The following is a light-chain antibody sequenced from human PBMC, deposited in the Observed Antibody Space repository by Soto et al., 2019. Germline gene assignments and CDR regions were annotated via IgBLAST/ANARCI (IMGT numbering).Light chain of an antibody. V-gene: IGKV3-20*01. Sequence: EIVLTQSPGTLSLSPGERATLSCRASQSVSSNYLAWFQQRPGQAPRLLIYGASHRAAGIPDRFSGSGSGTDFTLTISRLEPEDFAVYYCQQYGSPPLTFGGGTKVDIK. CDR2: GAS. CDR3: QQYGSPPLT. J-gene: IGKJ4*01. CDR1: QSVSSNY.